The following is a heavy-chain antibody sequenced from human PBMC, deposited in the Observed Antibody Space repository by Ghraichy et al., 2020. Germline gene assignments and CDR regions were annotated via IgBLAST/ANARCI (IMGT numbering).Heavy chain of an antibody. CDR3: ARGPGSGRGNWFDP. CDR2: INHSGGT. V-gene: IGHV4-34*01. Sequence: SQTLSLTCAVYGGSFSGYYWSWIRQPPGKGLERIGEINHSGGTTYNPSLKSRVTISVDTSKNQFSLKLSSVTAADTAVYYCARGPGSGRGNWFDPWGQGTLVTVSS. D-gene: IGHD3-10*01. CDR1: GGSFSGYY. J-gene: IGHJ5*02.